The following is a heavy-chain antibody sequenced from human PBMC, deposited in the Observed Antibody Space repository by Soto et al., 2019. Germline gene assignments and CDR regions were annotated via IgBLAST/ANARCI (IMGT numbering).Heavy chain of an antibody. J-gene: IGHJ4*02. Sequence: EVQLLDSGGGWVQPGGSQRLSCVASGFVFSDYAMSWVRQAPGKGLEWVSAISAGGSDTYYADSVKGRFTVSRVNSKNTLYLQMNTLRAEDTAIYYCASVPIWCGSSSCYTEGFDSWGQGNLVTVSS. D-gene: IGHD2-2*01. CDR1: GFVFSDYA. CDR2: ISAGGSDT. V-gene: IGHV3-23*01. CDR3: ASVPIWCGSSSCYTEGFDS.